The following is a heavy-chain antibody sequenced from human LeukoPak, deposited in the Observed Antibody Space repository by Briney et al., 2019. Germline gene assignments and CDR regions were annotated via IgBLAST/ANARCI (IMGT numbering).Heavy chain of an antibody. J-gene: IGHJ5*02. CDR3: TAGLGKTDDES. CDR1: GVIFNDAY. D-gene: IGHD3-3*01. V-gene: IGHV3-15*01. Sequence: GSLRLSCEASGVIFNDAYMSWIRQAPGKGLEWVGRVRTTAEGETTDYGAPVRGRFIISRDDSKSMVYLQMNRLETEETAIYYCTAGLGKTDDESWGQGTLVTVSS. CDR2: VRTTAEGETT.